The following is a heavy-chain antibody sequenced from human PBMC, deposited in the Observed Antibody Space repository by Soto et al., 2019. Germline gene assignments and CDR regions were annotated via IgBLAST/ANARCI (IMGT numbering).Heavy chain of an antibody. Sequence: SVKVSCKASGFTFTSSAVQWVRQARGQRLEWIGWIVVGSGNTNYAQKLQERVTITRDMSTSTAYMELSSLRSEDTAVYYCAADRPLSSGYGYWGQGTLVTVSS. J-gene: IGHJ4*02. CDR1: GFTFTSSA. CDR2: IVVGSGNT. D-gene: IGHD3-22*01. V-gene: IGHV1-58*01. CDR3: AADRPLSSGYGY.